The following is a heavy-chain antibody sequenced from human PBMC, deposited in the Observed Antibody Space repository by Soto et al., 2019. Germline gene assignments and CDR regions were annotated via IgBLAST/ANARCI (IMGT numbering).Heavy chain of an antibody. V-gene: IGHV1-18*01. J-gene: IGHJ6*02. D-gene: IGHD6-13*01. CDR3: ARGLAAAGSYYYYYYGMDV. CDR2: ISAYNGNT. Sequence: ASVKVSCKASGYTFTSYGISWVRQAPGQGLEWMGWISAYNGNTNYAQKLQGRVTMTTDTSTSTAYMELRSLGSDDTAVYYCARGLAAAGSYYYYYYGMDVWGQGTTVTVSS. CDR1: GYTFTSYG.